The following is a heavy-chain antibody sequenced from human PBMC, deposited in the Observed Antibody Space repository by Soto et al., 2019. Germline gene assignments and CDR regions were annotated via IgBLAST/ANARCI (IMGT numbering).Heavy chain of an antibody. CDR1: GFTFSSYW. Sequence: EVQLVESGGGLVQPGGSLRLSCAASGFTFSSYWMSWVRQAPGKGLEWVANIKQDGSETYYVDSVKGRFTFSTHNAKNSLYLKMNSLRAEDTAVDYWARDSDPGGYDYWGQGTLVVVSS. CDR3: ARDSDPGGYDY. J-gene: IGHJ4*02. D-gene: IGHD5-12*01. V-gene: IGHV3-7*01. CDR2: IKQDGSET.